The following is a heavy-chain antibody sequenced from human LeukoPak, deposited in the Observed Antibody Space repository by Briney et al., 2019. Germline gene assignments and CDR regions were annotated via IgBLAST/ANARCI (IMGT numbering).Heavy chain of an antibody. Sequence: ASVKVSCKASGYTFTGYYMHWVRQAPGQGLEWMGWINPNSGGTNYAQKFQGRVTMTRDTSISTAYMELSRLRSDDTAVYYCAREGDFWSGYVTAFFDYWGQGTLVTVSS. V-gene: IGHV1-2*02. CDR3: AREGDFWSGYVTAFFDY. D-gene: IGHD3-3*01. CDR2: INPNSGGT. CDR1: GYTFTGYY. J-gene: IGHJ4*02.